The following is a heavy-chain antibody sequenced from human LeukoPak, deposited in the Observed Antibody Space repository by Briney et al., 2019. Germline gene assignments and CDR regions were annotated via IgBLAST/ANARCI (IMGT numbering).Heavy chain of an antibody. D-gene: IGHD4-11*01. CDR2: IHYSGST. J-gene: IGHJ2*01. Sequence: SQTLSLTCTVSGGSISSGSYYWSWIRQPPGEGLEWIGYIHYSGSTNHNPSLKSRVTISIDTSKNQISLRLTSVTAADTAVYYCAGYGNYWDWYFDLWGRGTLVTVSS. CDR1: GGSISSGSYY. CDR3: AGYGNYWDWYFDL. V-gene: IGHV4-61*01.